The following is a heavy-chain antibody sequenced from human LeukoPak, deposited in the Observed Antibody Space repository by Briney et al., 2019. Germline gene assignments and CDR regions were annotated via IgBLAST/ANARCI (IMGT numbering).Heavy chain of an antibody. CDR3: AGKAAAYYFVY. CDR2: MQYDGSEE. D-gene: IGHD2-2*01. CDR1: GFSFTTYG. V-gene: IGHV3-30*02. Sequence: QPGGSLRLSCAASGFSFTTYGMHWVRQAPGKGLEWVTFMQYDGSEEYYADSVKGRFTTSRDNSKNTLYLQMDSLRGEDTAVYYCAGKAAAYYFVYWGQGTLVTVSS. J-gene: IGHJ4*02.